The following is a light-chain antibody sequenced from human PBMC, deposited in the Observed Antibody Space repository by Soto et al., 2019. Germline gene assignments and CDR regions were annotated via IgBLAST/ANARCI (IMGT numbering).Light chain of an antibody. J-gene: IGLJ2*01. V-gene: IGLV2-23*01. Sequence: QSALTQPASVSGSPGQSSTISCTGTSSDVGSYKFVSWYQQHPGKAPKLMIYEGSKRPSGVSNRFSGSKSGNTASLTISGLHAEDEADYYCCSYAGSSTLVFGGGTKVTVL. CDR1: SSDVGSYKF. CDR2: EGS. CDR3: CSYAGSSTLV.